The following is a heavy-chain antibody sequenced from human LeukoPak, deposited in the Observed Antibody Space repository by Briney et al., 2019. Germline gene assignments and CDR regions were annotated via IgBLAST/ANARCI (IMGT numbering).Heavy chain of an antibody. V-gene: IGHV5-51*01. CDR2: IYLGDSDT. D-gene: IGHD6-19*01. Sequence: GESLKISCKDPGYSFTNYWIAWVRPMPGKGLEWMGLIYLGDSDTRYSPSFQGQVTISADKSISTAYLQWSSLKASDTAMYYCARHPKFSSGSRWFDPWGQGTLVTVSS. CDR1: GYSFTNYW. CDR3: ARHPKFSSGSRWFDP. J-gene: IGHJ5*02.